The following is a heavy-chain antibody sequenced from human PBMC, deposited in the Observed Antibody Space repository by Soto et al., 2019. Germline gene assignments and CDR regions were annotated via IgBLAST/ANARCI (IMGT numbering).Heavy chain of an antibody. V-gene: IGHV4-4*02. Sequence: QVQLQESGPGLVKPSETLSLTCDVSGDSISSPTWWPWVRQPPGKGLEWIGEVYHSGSTNYNSSLKERVTISVDKSKNQFSLRTTSVTAADTAVYYCATRAPIDGDPYWGQGTLVTVSS. CDR1: GDSISSPTW. J-gene: IGHJ4*02. D-gene: IGHD4-17*01. CDR2: VYHSGST. CDR3: ATRAPIDGDPY.